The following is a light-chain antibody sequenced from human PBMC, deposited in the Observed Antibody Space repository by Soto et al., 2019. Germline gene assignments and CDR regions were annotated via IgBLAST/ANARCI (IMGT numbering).Light chain of an antibody. CDR1: TGAVTSGYY. CDR3: LIYYGGAYV. J-gene: IGLJ1*01. Sequence: QAVVTQEPSLTVSPGGTVTLTCASSTGAVTSGYYPTWFQQKPGQAPRALIDSTSNKHSWTPARVSGSLLGGKAALTLSGVQPVDEAEYYCLIYYGGAYVFGTGTKLTVL. V-gene: IGLV7-43*01. CDR2: STS.